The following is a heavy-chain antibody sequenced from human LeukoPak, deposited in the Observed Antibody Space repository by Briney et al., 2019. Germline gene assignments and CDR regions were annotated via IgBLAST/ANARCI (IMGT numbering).Heavy chain of an antibody. V-gene: IGHV3-30*18. CDR3: AKTMGGLRYFDWLPHADY. CDR2: ISYDGSNK. J-gene: IGHJ4*02. CDR1: GFTFSSYG. D-gene: IGHD3-9*01. Sequence: GGSLRLSCAASGFTFSSYGMHWVRQAPGKGLEWVAVISYDGSNKYYADSVKGRFTISRDNSTNTLYLQMNSLRAEDTAVYYCAKTMGGLRYFDWLPHADYWGQGTLVTVPS.